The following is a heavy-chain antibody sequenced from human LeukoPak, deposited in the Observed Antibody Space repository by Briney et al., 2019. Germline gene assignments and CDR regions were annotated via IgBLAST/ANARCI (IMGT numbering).Heavy chain of an antibody. J-gene: IGHJ6*02. CDR2: IKSKTDGGTT. Sequence: PGGSLRLSCAASGFTFSNAWMSWVRQAPGKGLEWVGRIKSKTDGGTTDYAAPVKGRFTISRDDSKNTLYLQMNSLKTEDTAVYYCTTPLPEYSYGYYYYGMDVWGQGTTVTVSS. CDR1: GFTFSNAW. D-gene: IGHD5-18*01. V-gene: IGHV3-15*01. CDR3: TTPLPEYSYGYYYYGMDV.